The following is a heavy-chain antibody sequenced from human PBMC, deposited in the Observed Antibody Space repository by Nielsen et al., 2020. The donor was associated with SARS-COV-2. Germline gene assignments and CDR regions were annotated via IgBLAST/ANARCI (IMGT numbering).Heavy chain of an antibody. CDR3: ARHDYGGNSPIDS. Sequence: SVKVSCKASDNTILSYSIIWVRQAPGQGLEWVGTIIIIFDTANYAQKFQGRATITADASTNTAYMQLSSLRSEDTAVYYCARHDYGGNSPIDSWGQGTLVTVSS. CDR2: IIIIFDTA. D-gene: IGHD4-23*01. CDR1: DNTILSYS. J-gene: IGHJ4*02. V-gene: IGHV1-69*13.